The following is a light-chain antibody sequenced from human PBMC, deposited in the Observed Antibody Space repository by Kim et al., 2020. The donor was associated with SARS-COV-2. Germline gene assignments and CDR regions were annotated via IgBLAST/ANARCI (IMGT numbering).Light chain of an antibody. V-gene: IGLV3-21*03. CDR1: NIGDKN. CDR2: DDS. CDR3: QVWDSSSDHVV. Sequence: APGKTAWITCGGDNIGDKNVHGYHQKPGQAPVLVVYDDSARPSGIPERFSGSNSANTATLTISRVEAGDEADYYCQVWDSSSDHVVFGGGTQLTVL. J-gene: IGLJ2*01.